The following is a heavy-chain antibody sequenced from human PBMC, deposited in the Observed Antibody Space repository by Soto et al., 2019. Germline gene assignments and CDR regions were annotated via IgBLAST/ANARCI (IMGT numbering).Heavy chain of an antibody. J-gene: IGHJ4*02. CDR2: IYYTGSS. CDR1: GGSISSYY. Sequence: QVQLQESGPGLVKPSETLSLTCSVSGGSISSYYWSWIRQPPGKGLEWIGYIYYTGSSSYNPSLKNRVTLSVDTSKDQFSLKLSSVTAADTAVYYCARHHAALLYYFDYWGQGALVTVSS. V-gene: IGHV4-59*08. CDR3: ARHHAALLYYFDY. D-gene: IGHD6-25*01.